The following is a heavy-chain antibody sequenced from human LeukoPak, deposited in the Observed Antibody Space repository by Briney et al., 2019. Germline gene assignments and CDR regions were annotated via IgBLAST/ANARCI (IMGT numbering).Heavy chain of an antibody. D-gene: IGHD6-6*01. V-gene: IGHV4-59*08. CDR3: ARRYSSSSYFDY. Sequence: SETLSLTCAVYGGSFSGYYWSWIRQPPGKGLEWIGYIYYSGSTNYNPSLKSRVTISVDTSKNQFSLKLSSVTAADTAVYYCARRYSSSSYFDYWGQGTLVTVSS. CDR1: GGSFSGYY. J-gene: IGHJ4*02. CDR2: IYYSGST.